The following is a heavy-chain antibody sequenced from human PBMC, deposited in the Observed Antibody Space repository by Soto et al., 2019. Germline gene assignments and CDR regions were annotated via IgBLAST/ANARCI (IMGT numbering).Heavy chain of an antibody. D-gene: IGHD3-10*01. V-gene: IGHV4-39*07. J-gene: IGHJ4*02. CDR3: ARVGGFGATTIDY. CDR1: GGSTSSGSYH. Sequence: SETLSLTCTVPGGSTSSGSYHCAWIRQPPGKGLEWIGSIYYSGFTYYNPSLKSRVTISVDTSKNQFSLKLSSVTAADTAVYYCARVGGFGATTIDYWGQGTLVTVS. CDR2: IYYSGFT.